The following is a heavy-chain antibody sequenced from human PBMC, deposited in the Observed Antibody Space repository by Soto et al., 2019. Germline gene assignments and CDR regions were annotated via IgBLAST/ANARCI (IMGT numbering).Heavy chain of an antibody. V-gene: IGHV3-23*01. D-gene: IGHD2-15*01. CDR2: IIGSGGST. Sequence: EVQLLESGGGLVQPGGSLRLSRAASGFTFSSYAMSWVRQAPGKGLEWVSAIIGSGGSTYYADSVKGRFTISRDNSKNARDLQMNSLRAEDTAVYYCAKLVRSGYCSGGSCYSVYWGQGTLVTVSS. CDR3: AKLVRSGYCSGGSCYSVY. CDR1: GFTFSSYA. J-gene: IGHJ4*02.